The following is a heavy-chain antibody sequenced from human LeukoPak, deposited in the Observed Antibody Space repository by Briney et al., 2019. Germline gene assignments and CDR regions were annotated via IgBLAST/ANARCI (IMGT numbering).Heavy chain of an antibody. D-gene: IGHD3-10*01. V-gene: IGHV4-39*01. CDR1: GGSISSHY. J-gene: IGHJ4*02. Sequence: SETLSLTCTVSGGSISSHYWGWIRQPPGKGLEWIGTINHSGTTYHNPSLKSRLTLFVDTSKNQFSLKLSSVTDADTAVYYCVRRTSGSYSDYWGQGTLVTVSS. CDR3: VRRTSGSYSDY. CDR2: INHSGTT.